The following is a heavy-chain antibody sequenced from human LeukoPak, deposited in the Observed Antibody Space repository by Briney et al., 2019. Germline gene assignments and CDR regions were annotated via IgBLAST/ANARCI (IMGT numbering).Heavy chain of an antibody. J-gene: IGHJ5*02. CDR3: ARLMLSNWFDP. Sequence: GESLKISCKGSGYSSTSYWIGWVRQMPGKGLEWMGIIYPGDSDTRYSPSFQGQVTISADKSISTAYLQWSSLKASDSAMYYCARLMLSNWFDPWGREPWSPSPQ. D-gene: IGHD2/OR15-2a*01. CDR1: GYSSTSYW. V-gene: IGHV5-51*01. CDR2: IYPGDSDT.